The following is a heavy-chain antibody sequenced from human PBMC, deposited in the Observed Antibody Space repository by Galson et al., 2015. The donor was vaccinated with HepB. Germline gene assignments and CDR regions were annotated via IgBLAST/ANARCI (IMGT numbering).Heavy chain of an antibody. Sequence: CAISGDSVSNNSAAWNWIRQSPSRGLEWLGRTYYRSKWYNDYAASVKSRITINPDTSKNQFSLQLNSVTPEDTAVYYCARDPNSPSGGYHFDYWGQGTLVIVSS. CDR3: ARDPNSPSGGYHFDY. CDR1: GDSVSNNSAA. CDR2: TYYRSKWYN. J-gene: IGHJ4*02. D-gene: IGHD3-10*01. V-gene: IGHV6-1*01.